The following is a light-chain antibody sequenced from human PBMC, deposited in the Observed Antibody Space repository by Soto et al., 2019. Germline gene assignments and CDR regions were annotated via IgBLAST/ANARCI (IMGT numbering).Light chain of an antibody. V-gene: IGLV2-11*01. J-gene: IGLJ3*02. CDR3: CSYAGTYSLV. CDR1: NSDIGTYNF. Sequence: QSALTQPRSVSGSPGQSGTFTCSGTNSDIGTYNFVSWYQQYPGKAPKLMIYDVTKRPSGVPVRFSGSKSGNTASLTISGLQADDEADYYGCSYAGTYSLVFGGGTKLTVL. CDR2: DVT.